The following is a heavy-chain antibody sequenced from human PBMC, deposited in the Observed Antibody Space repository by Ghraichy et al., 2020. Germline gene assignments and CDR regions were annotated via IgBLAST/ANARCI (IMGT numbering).Heavy chain of an antibody. CDR2: ISNDGSST. J-gene: IGHJ4*02. V-gene: IGHV3-74*01. Sequence: GGSLRLSCAASGFTFSSYWMHWVRQAPGKGLVWVSRISNDGSSTTYADSVKGRFTISRDNAKNTLYLQMNSLRAEDTAVYYCAKTQRGYSGYDPSDYWGQGTLVTVSS. D-gene: IGHD5-12*01. CDR3: AKTQRGYSGYDPSDY. CDR1: GFTFSSYW.